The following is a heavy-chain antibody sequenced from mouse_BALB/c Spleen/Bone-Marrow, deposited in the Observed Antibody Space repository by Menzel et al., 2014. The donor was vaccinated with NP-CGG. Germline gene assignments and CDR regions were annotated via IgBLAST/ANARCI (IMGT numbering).Heavy chain of an antibody. CDR2: ISNGSSTI. J-gene: IGHJ4*01. CDR3: ARKGAMITHYYAMDY. D-gene: IGHD2-4*01. Sequence: EVKVVESGGGLVQPGGSRKLSCAASGFTFSSFGMHWVRQAPEKGLEWVAYISNGSSTIHYADTVKGRFTISRDNPKNTLFLQMTSLRSEDTAMYYCARKGAMITHYYAMDYWGQGTSVTVSS. CDR1: GFTFSSFG. V-gene: IGHV5-17*02.